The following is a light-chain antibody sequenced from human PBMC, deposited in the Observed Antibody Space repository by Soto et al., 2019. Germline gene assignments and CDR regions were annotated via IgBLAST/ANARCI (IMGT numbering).Light chain of an antibody. CDR2: EVS. V-gene: IGLV2-8*01. J-gene: IGLJ2*01. Sequence: QLVLTQPPSASGSPGQSVTISCTGTTSDVGGSNYVSWYQQHPGKAPKIMIFEVSKRPSGVPDRFSGSKSGNTASLTVSGLQAEDEADYYCSSYAGNNNVIFGGGTKVTVL. CDR3: SSYAGNNNVI. CDR1: TSDVGGSNY.